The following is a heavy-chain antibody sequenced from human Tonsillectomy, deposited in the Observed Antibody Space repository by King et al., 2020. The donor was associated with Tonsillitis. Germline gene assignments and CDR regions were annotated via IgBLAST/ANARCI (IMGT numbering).Heavy chain of an antibody. CDR2: IFHSGGS. D-gene: IGHD4-17*01. V-gene: IGHV4-30-2*01. J-gene: IGHJ4*02. CDR3: ARHGDSDYYFDY. Sequence: QLQESGSGLVKPSETLSLTCAVSGVSISSAGYSWSWIRQPPGKVLEWIGYIFHSGGSYYNPSLKSRATISADRSENQFSLKLTSVTAADTAVYYCARHGDSDYYFDYWGQGTLVTVSS. CDR1: GVSISSAGYS.